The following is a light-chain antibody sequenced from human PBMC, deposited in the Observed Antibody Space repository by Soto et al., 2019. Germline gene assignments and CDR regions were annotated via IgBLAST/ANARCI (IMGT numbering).Light chain of an antibody. J-gene: IGLJ2*01. Sequence: QSVLTQPPSVSGAPGQRVTISCTGSSSNIGAGYDVHWYQQLPGTAPKLLIYGNSNRPSGVPDRFSGSKSGTSASLAITGLQAEDEAVYYCQSYDSSLSAHVVFGGGTMLTVL. CDR3: QSYDSSLSAHVV. CDR1: SSNIGAGYD. V-gene: IGLV1-40*01. CDR2: GNS.